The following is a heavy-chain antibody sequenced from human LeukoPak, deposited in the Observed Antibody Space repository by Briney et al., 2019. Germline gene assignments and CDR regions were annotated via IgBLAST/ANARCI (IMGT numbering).Heavy chain of an antibody. D-gene: IGHD6-13*01. CDR2: IWYDGSNK. Sequence: GGSLRLSCAASGFTFSSYSMHWVRQAPGKGLEWVAVIWYDGSNKYYADSVKGRFTISRDNSKNTLYLQMNSLRAEDTAVYYCAIHSGSLYFFDYWGQGILVTVSS. J-gene: IGHJ4*02. CDR1: GFTFSSYS. V-gene: IGHV3-33*01. CDR3: AIHSGSLYFFDY.